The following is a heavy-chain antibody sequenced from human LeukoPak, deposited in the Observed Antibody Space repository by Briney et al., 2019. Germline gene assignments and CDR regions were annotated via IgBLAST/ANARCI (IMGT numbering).Heavy chain of an antibody. V-gene: IGHV4-39*01. CDR3: ARQTGSGLFILP. D-gene: IGHD3/OR15-3a*01. CDR1: GVSISSSNSY. Sequence: SQTLSLTCSVSGVSISSSNSYWGWIRQPPGKGLEWIGSIYYTGNTYYNASLKSQVSISIDTSKNQFSLRLTSVTAADTAVYFCARQTGSGLFILPGGQGTLVTVSS. J-gene: IGHJ4*02. CDR2: IYYTGNT.